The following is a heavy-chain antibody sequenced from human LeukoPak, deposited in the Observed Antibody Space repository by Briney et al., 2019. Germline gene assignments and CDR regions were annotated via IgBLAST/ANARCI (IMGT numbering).Heavy chain of an antibody. CDR1: GGSFSGYY. Sequence: SETLSLTCAVYGGSFSGYYWSWIRQPPGKGLEWIGEINHSGSTNYNPPLKSRVTISVDTSKNQFSLKLSSVTAADTAVYYCARGRFNYYGSGSYYLNYFDYWGQGTLVTVSS. V-gene: IGHV4-34*01. J-gene: IGHJ4*02. CDR3: ARGRFNYYGSGSYYLNYFDY. D-gene: IGHD3-10*01. CDR2: INHSGST.